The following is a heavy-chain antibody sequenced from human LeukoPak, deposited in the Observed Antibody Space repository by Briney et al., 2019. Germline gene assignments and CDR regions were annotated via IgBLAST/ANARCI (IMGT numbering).Heavy chain of an antibody. CDR3: ARDYSSSWYVTLGYYYYYMDV. J-gene: IGHJ6*03. Sequence: SETLSLTCTVSGGSISSGDYYWSWIRQPPGKGLEWIGYIYYSGSTYYNPSLKSRVTISVDTSKNQFSLKLSSVTAADTAVYYCARDYSSSWYVTLGYYYYYMDVWGKGTTVTVSS. CDR1: GGSISSGDYY. D-gene: IGHD6-13*01. V-gene: IGHV4-30-4*08. CDR2: IYYSGST.